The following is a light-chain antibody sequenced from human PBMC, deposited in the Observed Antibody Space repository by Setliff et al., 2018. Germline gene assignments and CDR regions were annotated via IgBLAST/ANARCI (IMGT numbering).Light chain of an antibody. CDR2: DVS. CDR1: SSDVGGYNS. CDR3: SSFTNTITYV. Sequence: QSALTQPASATGSPGQSITISCTGTSSDVGGYNSVAWYQQHPGKAPKVLIYDVSKRPSGASNRFSGSKSGNTASLTISGLQAEDEADYYCSSFTNTITYVFGTGT. V-gene: IGLV2-14*01. J-gene: IGLJ1*01.